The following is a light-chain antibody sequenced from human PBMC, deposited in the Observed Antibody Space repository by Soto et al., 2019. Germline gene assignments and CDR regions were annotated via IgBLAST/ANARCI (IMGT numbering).Light chain of an antibody. CDR2: END. Sequence: QSVLTQPPSVSAAPGQKVTISCSGSSSNIGTNYVSWYQHLPGTAPKLLIYENDKRPSGIPDRFSGPKSGTSATLGITGLQTGDEAVIYCGTWDSSLSVGVFGTGTKLTVL. J-gene: IGLJ1*01. CDR3: GTWDSSLSVGV. CDR1: SSNIGTNY. V-gene: IGLV1-51*01.